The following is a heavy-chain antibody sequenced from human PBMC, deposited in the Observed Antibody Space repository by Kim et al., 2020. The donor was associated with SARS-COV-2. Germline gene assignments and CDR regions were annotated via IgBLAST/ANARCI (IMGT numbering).Heavy chain of an antibody. CDR3: ARRPHSSSWYYYSYGMDV. Sequence: SETLSLTCTVSGGAISSYYWSWSRQPPGRGLEWVGYIDYRGSTNHNPSLKIRVTISVDTSKNQFSLELSSVTAADTAVYYWARRPHSSSWYYYSYGMDVWGQGSTVTVSS. J-gene: IGHJ6*02. CDR2: IDYRGST. CDR1: GGAISSYY. V-gene: IGHV4-59*13. D-gene: IGHD6-13*01.